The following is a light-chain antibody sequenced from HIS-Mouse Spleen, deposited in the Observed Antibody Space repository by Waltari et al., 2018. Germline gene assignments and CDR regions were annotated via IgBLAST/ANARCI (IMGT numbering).Light chain of an antibody. Sequence: QSALTQPAPVSGSPGQSITISCTGTSSDVGSYNLVSWYQQHPGKAPKLMIYEGSKRSSGVSNRFSGSKSGNTASLTIAGLQAEDEADYYCCSYAGSSTVVFGGGTKLTVL. V-gene: IGLV2-23*01. CDR2: EGS. J-gene: IGLJ2*01. CDR1: SSDVGSYNL. CDR3: CSYAGSSTVV.